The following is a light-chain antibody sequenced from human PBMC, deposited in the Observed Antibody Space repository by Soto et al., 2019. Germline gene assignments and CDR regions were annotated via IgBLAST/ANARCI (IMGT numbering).Light chain of an antibody. J-gene: IGKJ5*01. Sequence: EIVLTQSPATLSLSPGERATPSCRASQSVSSTYLAWYRHKPGQAPRLLIYGASSRAAGIPDRFSGSGSGTDFTLTISSLQSEDFAVYYCQQLNYWPRITFGQGTRLENK. V-gene: IGKV3D-20*02. CDR3: QQLNYWPRIT. CDR1: QSVSSTY. CDR2: GAS.